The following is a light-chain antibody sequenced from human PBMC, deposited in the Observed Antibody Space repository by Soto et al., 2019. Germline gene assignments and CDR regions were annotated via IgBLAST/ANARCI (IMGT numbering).Light chain of an antibody. Sequence: DIQMTPSPSTLSASVGDRVTITCRASQSINSWLAWYQQKPGKAPKLLIYDASSLESGVPSRFSGSGSGTEFTLTISSLQPDDFATYYCQQYNSYILTFGQGTKVEIK. CDR2: DAS. V-gene: IGKV1-5*01. CDR1: QSINSW. J-gene: IGKJ1*01. CDR3: QQYNSYILT.